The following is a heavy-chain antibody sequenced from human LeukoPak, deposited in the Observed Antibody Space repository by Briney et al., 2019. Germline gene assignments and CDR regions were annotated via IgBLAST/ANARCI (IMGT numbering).Heavy chain of an antibody. D-gene: IGHD2-15*01. CDR1: GFTFSSYA. CDR2: ISSSGGSA. CDR3: AKGDENCSGSSCHSGNTFDC. V-gene: IGHV3-23*01. Sequence: TGGSLRLSCAASGFTFSSYAMSWVRQAPGRGLEGVSAISSSGGSAYYADSVKGGFTISRDNSKNTLYLQMRSLRADDTAVYYCAKGDENCSGSSCHSGNTFDCWGQGTLVTVSS. J-gene: IGHJ4*02.